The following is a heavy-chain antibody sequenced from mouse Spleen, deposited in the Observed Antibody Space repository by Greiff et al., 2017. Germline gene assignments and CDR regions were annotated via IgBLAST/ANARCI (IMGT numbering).Heavy chain of an antibody. V-gene: IGHV5-16*01. CDR2: INYDGSST. CDR3: ARVQLVFDY. CDR1: GFTFSDYY. D-gene: IGHD4-1*02. Sequence: EVKLVESEGGLVQPGSSMKLSCTASGFTFSDYYMAWVRQVPEKGLEWVANINYDGSSTYYLDSLKSRFIISRDNAKNILYLQMSSLKSEDTATYYCARVQLVFDYWGQGTTLTVSS. J-gene: IGHJ2*01.